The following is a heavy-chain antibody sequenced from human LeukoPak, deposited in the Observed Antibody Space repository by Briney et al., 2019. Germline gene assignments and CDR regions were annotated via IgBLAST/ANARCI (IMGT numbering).Heavy chain of an antibody. V-gene: IGHV3-53*01. CDR3: VVSSGWYCFDY. J-gene: IGHJ4*02. D-gene: IGHD6-19*01. Sequence: GGSLRLSCAASGFTVSSNYMSWVRQAPGKGLEWVSVIYSGGSTYYADSVKGRFTISRDNSKNTLYLQMNSLRAEDTAVYYRVVSSGWYCFDYWGQGTLVTVSS. CDR2: IYSGGST. CDR1: GFTVSSNY.